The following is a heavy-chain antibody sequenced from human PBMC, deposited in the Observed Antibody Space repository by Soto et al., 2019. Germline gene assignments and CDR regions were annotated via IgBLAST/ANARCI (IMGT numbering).Heavy chain of an antibody. J-gene: IGHJ4*02. V-gene: IGHV1-3*01. CDR1: GYTFTSHA. CDR2: INAGNGNT. Sequence: QVQLVQSGAEVKKPGASVKDSCKASGYTFTSHAMHWVRPAPGQRLEWMGWINAGNGNTKYSQKFQGRVTITRDTSASTAYMELSSLRSEDTAVYYCARSIVVVTAADYWGQGTLVTVSS. D-gene: IGHD2-21*02. CDR3: ARSIVVVTAADY.